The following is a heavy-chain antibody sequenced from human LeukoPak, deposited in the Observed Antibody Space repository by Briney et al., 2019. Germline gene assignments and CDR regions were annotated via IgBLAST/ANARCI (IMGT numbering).Heavy chain of an antibody. D-gene: IGHD3-16*01. CDR1: GFSFRSHG. J-gene: IGHJ1*01. CDR3: AKDDDWGRFNH. V-gene: IGHV3-23*01. Sequence: LTGGSLRLSCAASGFSFRSHGMNWVRQAPGKGLEWVSGISPRGDITYYKDSVRGRFTISRDNFKNTVSLQLNSLRAEDTAMYYCAKDDDWGRFNHWGQGTLVTVSS. CDR2: ISPRGDIT.